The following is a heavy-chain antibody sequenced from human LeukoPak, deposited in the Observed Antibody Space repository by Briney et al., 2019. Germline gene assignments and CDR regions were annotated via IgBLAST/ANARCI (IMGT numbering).Heavy chain of an antibody. CDR1: GFTFSSYA. CDR2: IRSDGSIK. V-gene: IGHV3-30*02. D-gene: IGHD6-13*01. J-gene: IGHJ4*02. Sequence: GGSLRLSCAPSGFTFSSYAMTWVRQAPGKGLEWVAFIRSDGSIKYYADSVKGRFTISRDNSKNTLYLEINSLRADDTAIYYCAKTASSSWGFFDYWGQGTLVTVSS. CDR3: AKTASSSWGFFDY.